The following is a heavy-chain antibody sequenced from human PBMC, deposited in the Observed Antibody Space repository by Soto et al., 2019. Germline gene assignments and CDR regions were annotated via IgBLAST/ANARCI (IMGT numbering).Heavy chain of an antibody. CDR1: GFTFSSYD. Sequence: EVQLVESGGGLVQPGGSLRLSCAASGFTFSSYDMHWVRQATGKGLEWVSAIGTAGDTYYPGSVKGRFTISRENAKNSLYLQMNSPRAGDTAVYYCARGATMVRGVNGMDAFDIWGQGTMVTVSS. CDR2: IGTAGDT. J-gene: IGHJ3*02. D-gene: IGHD3-10*01. CDR3: ARGATMVRGVNGMDAFDI. V-gene: IGHV3-13*01.